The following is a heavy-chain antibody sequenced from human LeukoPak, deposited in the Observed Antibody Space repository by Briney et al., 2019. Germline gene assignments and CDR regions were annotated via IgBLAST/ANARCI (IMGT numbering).Heavy chain of an antibody. Sequence: GESLKISCKGSGYSFTIYWIGWARQMPGKGLEWMGIIYPGDSDTRYSPSFQGQVTISADKSISTAYLQWSSLKASDTAMYYCARYGDSSFDWFDPWGQGTLVTVSS. V-gene: IGHV5-51*01. CDR1: GYSFTIYW. CDR2: IYPGDSDT. D-gene: IGHD6-6*01. CDR3: ARYGDSSFDWFDP. J-gene: IGHJ5*02.